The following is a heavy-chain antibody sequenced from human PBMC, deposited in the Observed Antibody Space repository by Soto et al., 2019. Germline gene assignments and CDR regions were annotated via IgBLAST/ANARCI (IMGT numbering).Heavy chain of an antibody. V-gene: IGHV1-69*13. CDR2: IIPIFGTA. J-gene: IGHJ6*02. CDR3: ARGSYCSSTSCYAGYYYYGMDV. Sequence: SVKVSCKASGGTFSSYAISWVRQAPGQGLEWMGGIIPIFGTANYAQKFQGRVTITADESTSTAYMELSSLRSEDTAVYYCARGSYCSSTSCYAGYYYYGMDVWGQGTTVTVSS. CDR1: GGTFSSYA. D-gene: IGHD2-2*01.